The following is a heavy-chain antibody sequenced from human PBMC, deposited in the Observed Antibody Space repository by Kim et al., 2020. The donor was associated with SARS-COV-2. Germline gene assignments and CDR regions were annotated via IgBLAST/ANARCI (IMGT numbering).Heavy chain of an antibody. D-gene: IGHD3-10*01. Sequence: YAQKFQGRVTMTRDTSISTAYMELSRLRSDDTAVYYCARGVGSGSYQGDYWGQGTLVTVSS. J-gene: IGHJ4*02. V-gene: IGHV1-2*02. CDR3: ARGVGSGSYQGDY.